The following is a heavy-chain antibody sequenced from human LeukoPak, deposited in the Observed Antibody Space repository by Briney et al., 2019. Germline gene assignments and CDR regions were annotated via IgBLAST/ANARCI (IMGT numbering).Heavy chain of an antibody. J-gene: IGHJ5*02. V-gene: IGHV1-18*01. CDR1: GYTFTSYG. CDR2: ISCYNGNT. D-gene: IGHD3-22*01. CDR3: ARMSYYDSSGDNWFDP. Sequence: ASVKVSCKASGYTFTSYGINWVRQAPGQGLEWMGWISCYNGNTNYAQKLQGRVTMTTDTSTSTVYMEVRSLRSEDTAVYYCARMSYYDSSGDNWFDPWGQGTLVTVSS.